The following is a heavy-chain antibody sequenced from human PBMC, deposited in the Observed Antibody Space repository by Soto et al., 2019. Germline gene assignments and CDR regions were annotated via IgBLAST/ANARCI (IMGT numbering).Heavy chain of an antibody. CDR2: VHSGGQT. Sequence: EVQLVESGGGLVQPGGSLRISCAASGLTVSSSYMSWVRQAPGKGLEWVSSVHSGGQTYYAASVKDRFIISRDNSKNTLFLQMNSLRPEDTAVYYCARGGNKEFDCWGQGTLVTVSS. CDR3: ARGGNKEFDC. D-gene: IGHD5-12*01. CDR1: GLTVSSSY. J-gene: IGHJ4*02. V-gene: IGHV3-66*01.